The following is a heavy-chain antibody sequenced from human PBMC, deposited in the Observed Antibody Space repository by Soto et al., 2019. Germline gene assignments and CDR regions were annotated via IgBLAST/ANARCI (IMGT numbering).Heavy chain of an antibody. J-gene: IGHJ4*02. CDR2: IWYDGSNK. D-gene: IGHD3-10*01. V-gene: IGHV3-33*01. CDR3: AREALSTMVRGVIPEDYFDY. Sequence: QVQLVESGGGVVQPGRSLRLSCAASGFTFSSYGMHWVRQAPGKGLEWVAVIWYDGSNKYYADSVKGRFTISRDNSKNTLDLKMNSLRAEDTAVYYCAREALSTMVRGVIPEDYFDYWGQGTLVTVSS. CDR1: GFTFSSYG.